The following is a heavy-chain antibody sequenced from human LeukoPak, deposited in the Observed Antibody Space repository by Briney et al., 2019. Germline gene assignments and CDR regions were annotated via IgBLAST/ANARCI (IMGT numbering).Heavy chain of an antibody. Sequence: PGGSLRLSCAASGFTFSTYAMTWVRQAPGKGLEWVSSISGSGGSTHYADSVKGRFTISRDNSKNTLYLQMNSLRAEDTAVYYCAKDYETVTTFVDYWGQGNLVTVS. CDR1: GFTFSTYA. D-gene: IGHD4-17*01. CDR2: ISGSGGST. CDR3: AKDYETVTTFVDY. J-gene: IGHJ4*02. V-gene: IGHV3-23*01.